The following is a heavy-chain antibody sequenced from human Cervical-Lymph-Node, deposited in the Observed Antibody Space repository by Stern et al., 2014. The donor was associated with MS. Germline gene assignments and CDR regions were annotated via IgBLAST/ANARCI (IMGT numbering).Heavy chain of an antibody. CDR2: INAGNGNT. D-gene: IGHD6-6*01. CDR3: AREWRAGGLVRFWFDP. Sequence: QVQLVQSGAEVKKPGASVKVSCKASGYTFTSYAMHWVRQAPGQRLEWMGWINAGNGNTKYSQKFQGRVTITRDTSASTAYMELSSLRSEDTAVYYCAREWRAGGLVRFWFDPWGQGTLVTVSS. V-gene: IGHV1-3*01. CDR1: GYTFTSYA. J-gene: IGHJ5*02.